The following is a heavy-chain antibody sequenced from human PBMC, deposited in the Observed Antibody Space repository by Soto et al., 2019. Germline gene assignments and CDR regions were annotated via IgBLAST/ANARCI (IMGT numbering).Heavy chain of an antibody. D-gene: IGHD2-15*01. V-gene: IGHV1-69*01. Sequence: QVQLVQSGAEVKKPGSSVKVSCKASGGTFSRYGISWVRQAPGQGLEWMGGINPLFGTTNYEQKFQGRVTITADESTRTAFMELSSLRSDDTAIYFCATERLRGFDTWGQGTLVTVSS. J-gene: IGHJ5*02. CDR1: GGTFSRYG. CDR2: INPLFGTT. CDR3: ATERLRGFDT.